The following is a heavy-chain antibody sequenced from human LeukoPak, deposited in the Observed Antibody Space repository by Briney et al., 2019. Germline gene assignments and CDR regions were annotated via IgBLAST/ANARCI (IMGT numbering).Heavy chain of an antibody. CDR2: IYYSGST. CDR3: ATMVRGVIIGSVDY. V-gene: IGHV4-39*07. CDR1: GGSISSSSYY. Sequence: ASETLSLTCTVSGGSISSSSYYWGWIRQPPGKGLEWIGSIYYSGSTYYNPSLKSRVTISVDTSKNQFSLKLSSVTAADTAVYYCATMVRGVIIGSVDYWGQGTLVTVSS. D-gene: IGHD3-10*01. J-gene: IGHJ4*02.